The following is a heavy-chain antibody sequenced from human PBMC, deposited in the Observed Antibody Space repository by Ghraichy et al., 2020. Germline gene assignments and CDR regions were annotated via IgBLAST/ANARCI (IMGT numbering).Heavy chain of an antibody. D-gene: IGHD3-16*01. V-gene: IGHV5-51*01. Sequence: GESLNISCKGSGYSFTSYWIGWVRQMPGKGLEWMGIIYPADSDTRYSPSFQGQVTFSADKSINTAYLQWSSLKASDTARYYCARQVQGGSTPFDYWGQGTLVTVSS. J-gene: IGHJ4*02. CDR2: IYPADSDT. CDR3: ARQVQGGSTPFDY. CDR1: GYSFTSYW.